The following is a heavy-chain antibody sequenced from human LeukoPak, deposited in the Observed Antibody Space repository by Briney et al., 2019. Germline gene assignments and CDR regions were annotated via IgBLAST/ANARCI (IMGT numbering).Heavy chain of an antibody. V-gene: IGHV3-23*01. CDR1: DFNFITYA. CDR2: ISGSGDST. J-gene: IGHJ4*02. Sequence: GGSLRLSCAASDFNFITYAMRWVRQAPGKGLEWVSGISGSGDSTYYADSVKGRFTISRDNSKNTLYLQMNSLRAEDTAVYYCARRSGIAVAGAFDYWGQGTLVTVSS. CDR3: ARRSGIAVAGAFDY. D-gene: IGHD6-19*01.